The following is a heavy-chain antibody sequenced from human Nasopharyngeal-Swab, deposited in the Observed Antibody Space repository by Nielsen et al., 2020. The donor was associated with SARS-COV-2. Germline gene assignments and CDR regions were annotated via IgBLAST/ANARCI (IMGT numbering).Heavy chain of an antibody. V-gene: IGHV2-5*02. D-gene: IGHD3-22*01. CDR1: GFSLSTSGGG. CDR3: IGGYYAHDY. Sequence: GPTLVKPTQTRTLTCTFSGFSLSTSGGGVGWIRQPPGKALEWLALIYWDDDKRYSPSLKSRLTITKDTSKNQVVLTMTNMDPVDTATYYCIGGYYAHDYWGQGTLVTVSS. CDR2: IYWDDDK. J-gene: IGHJ4*02.